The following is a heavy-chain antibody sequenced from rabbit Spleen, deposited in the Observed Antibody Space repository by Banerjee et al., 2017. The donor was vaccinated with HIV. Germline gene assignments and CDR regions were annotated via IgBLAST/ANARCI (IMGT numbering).Heavy chain of an antibody. CDR3: ARDLTDVIGWNFGW. Sequence: QSLEESGGGLVKPGASLTLTCKASGFSFNSGYDMCWVRQAPGKGLEWIACIYAGSSDSTYSATWAKGRFTLSKTSSTTVTLRMTSLTAADTATYFCARDLTDVIGWNFGWWGQGTLVTVS. CDR1: GFSFNSGYD. D-gene: IGHD1-1*01. CDR2: IYAGSSDST. J-gene: IGHJ4*01. V-gene: IGHV1S40*01.